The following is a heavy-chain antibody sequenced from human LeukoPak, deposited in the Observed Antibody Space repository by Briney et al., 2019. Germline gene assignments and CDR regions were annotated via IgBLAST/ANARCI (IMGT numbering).Heavy chain of an antibody. CDR1: GFTFSSYA. CDR2: IYRGDRT. CDR3: AKDGRTGDGADS. D-gene: IGHD7-27*01. Sequence: PGGSLRLSCAASGFTFSSYAMSWVRQAPGKGLEWVSVIYRGDRTYYADSVKGRFTISRDNSKNILYLQINSLRAEDTAVYYCAKDGRTGDGADSWGQGTLVTVSS. V-gene: IGHV3-23*03. J-gene: IGHJ4*02.